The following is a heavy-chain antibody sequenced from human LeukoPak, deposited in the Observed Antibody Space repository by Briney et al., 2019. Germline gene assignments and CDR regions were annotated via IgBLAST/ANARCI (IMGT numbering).Heavy chain of an antibody. CDR1: GYTFTSYD. CDR2: MNPTSGNT. D-gene: IGHD5-12*01. J-gene: IGHJ4*02. V-gene: IGHV1-8*01. CDR3: GVWGYEGWFDY. Sequence: ASVKVSCKASGYTFTSYDINWVRQATGQGLEWMGWMNPTSGNTGYAQKFQGRVTMPRNTSISTAYMELSSLRSEDTAVYYCGVWGYEGWFDYWGQGTLVTVSS.